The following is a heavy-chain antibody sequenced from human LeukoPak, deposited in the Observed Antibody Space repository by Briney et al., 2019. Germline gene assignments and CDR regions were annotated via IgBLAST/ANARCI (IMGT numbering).Heavy chain of an antibody. V-gene: IGHV3-30-3*01. CDR3: ARGGDPITMIVVAIETDAFDI. Sequence: GGSLRLSCAASGFTFSSYAMHWVRQAPGKGLEWVAVISYDGSNIYYADSVKGRFTISRDNSKNTLYLQMNSLRAEDTAVYYCARGGDPITMIVVAIETDAFDIWGQGTMVTVSS. CDR2: ISYDGSNI. J-gene: IGHJ3*02. CDR1: GFTFSSYA. D-gene: IGHD3-22*01.